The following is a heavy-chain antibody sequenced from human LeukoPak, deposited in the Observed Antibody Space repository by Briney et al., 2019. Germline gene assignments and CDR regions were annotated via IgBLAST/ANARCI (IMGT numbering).Heavy chain of an antibody. Sequence: GGSLRLSCAASGFTFSSYSMNWVRQAPGKGLEWVSSISSSGSYIYYADSVKGRFTISRDNAKNSLYLQMNSLGAEDTAVYYCARATSGWYDYWGQGTLVTVSS. D-gene: IGHD6-19*01. V-gene: IGHV3-21*01. CDR1: GFTFSSYS. CDR2: ISSSGSYI. CDR3: ARATSGWYDY. J-gene: IGHJ4*02.